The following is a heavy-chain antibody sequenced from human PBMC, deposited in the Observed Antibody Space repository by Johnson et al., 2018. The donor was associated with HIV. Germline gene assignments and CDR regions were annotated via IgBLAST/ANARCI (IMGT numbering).Heavy chain of an antibody. J-gene: IGHJ3*02. Sequence: VQLVESGGGLVQPGGSLRLSCAASGFTVSSNYMNWVRQAPGKGLEWVSVIYSGGSTYYADFVKGRFTISRDNSKNTLYLHMNSLRAEDTAVYYCARDRDAFDIWGQGTAVTVSS. CDR3: ARDRDAFDI. CDR2: IYSGGST. CDR1: GFTVSSNY. V-gene: IGHV3-66*01.